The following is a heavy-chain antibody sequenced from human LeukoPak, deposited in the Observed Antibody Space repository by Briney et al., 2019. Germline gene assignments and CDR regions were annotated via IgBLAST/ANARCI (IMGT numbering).Heavy chain of an antibody. CDR1: GDPISNSRYS. CDR3: AKGTSPNDY. Sequence: SETLSLTCTVSGDPISNSRYSWGWIRQPPGKGLEWIGTTSYSGSAYYNPSLKSRVTMPVDTSKNQFSLKLSSVTAADTAVYYCAKGTSPNDYWGQGTLVTVSS. CDR2: TSYSGSA. J-gene: IGHJ4*02. V-gene: IGHV4-39*01.